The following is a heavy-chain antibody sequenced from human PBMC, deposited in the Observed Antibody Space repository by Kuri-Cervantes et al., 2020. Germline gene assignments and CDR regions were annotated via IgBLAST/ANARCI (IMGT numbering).Heavy chain of an antibody. CDR1: GGSISSYF. V-gene: IGHV4-59*01. D-gene: IGHD1-7*01. J-gene: IGHJ4*02. CDR2: IYNSGNT. Sequence: GSLRLSCTVSGGSISSYFWRWSRQPPRKGLEWIGYIYNSGNTNYSPSLKSRVTISVYTSKNQFSLKLSSLTAADTAVYYCARGGKSITGSTGYFDYLGQGTLVTVSS. CDR3: ARGGKSITGSTGYFDY.